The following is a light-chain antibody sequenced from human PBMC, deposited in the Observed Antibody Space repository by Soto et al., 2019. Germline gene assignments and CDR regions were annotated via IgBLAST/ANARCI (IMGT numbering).Light chain of an antibody. J-gene: IGLJ3*02. V-gene: IGLV2-11*01. CDR1: SSDFGAYNY. Sequence: QSALTQPRSVSGSPGQSVTISCTGTSSDFGAYNYVSWYQQHPGKAPKLMIYDVTERPSGVPDRFSGYKSGYTASLTISGLNADDEADYYCCSYVDSYTVVFGGGTKLTVL. CDR3: CSYVDSYTVV. CDR2: DVT.